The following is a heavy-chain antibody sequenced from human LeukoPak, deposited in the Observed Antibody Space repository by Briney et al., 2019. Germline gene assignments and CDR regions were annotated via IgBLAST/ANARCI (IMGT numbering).Heavy chain of an antibody. J-gene: IGHJ4*02. Sequence: GESLKISCKGSGYRFNNYWIGWVRQMPGKGLEWMGIIYPGDSDTRYGPSFQGQVTISADRSISTAYLQWSSLKASDTAMYYCARQAYTYAPFDYWGQGTLVTVSS. CDR3: ARQAYTYAPFDY. CDR2: IYPGDSDT. V-gene: IGHV5-51*01. D-gene: IGHD5-18*01. CDR1: GYRFNNYW.